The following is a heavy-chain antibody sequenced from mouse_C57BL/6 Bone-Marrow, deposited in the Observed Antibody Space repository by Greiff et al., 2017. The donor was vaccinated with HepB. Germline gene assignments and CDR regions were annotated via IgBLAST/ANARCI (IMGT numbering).Heavy chain of an antibody. D-gene: IGHD1-1*01. CDR2: IHPNSGST. J-gene: IGHJ4*01. CDR1: GYTFTSYW. Sequence: QVQLQQPGAELVKPGASVKLSCKASGYTFTSYWMHWVKQRPGQGLEWIGMIHPNSGSTNYNEKFKSKATLTVDKSSSTAYMQLSSLTSEDSAVYYCARGGKCITTLPPYYYAMDYWGQGTSVTVSS. CDR3: ARGGKCITTLPPYYYAMDY. V-gene: IGHV1-64*01.